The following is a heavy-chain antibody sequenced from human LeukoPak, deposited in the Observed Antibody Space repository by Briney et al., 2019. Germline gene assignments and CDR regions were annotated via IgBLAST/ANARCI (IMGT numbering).Heavy chain of an antibody. J-gene: IGHJ4*02. V-gene: IGHV1-2*02. D-gene: IGHD6-13*01. CDR3: ARGIAAAGPGDY. Sequence: ASVKVSCKVSGYTFTGYYMHWVRQAPGQILQWMGWINPKSGGTKYAQKFQGRVTMTRDTSISTAYMEVSRLRSDDTAVYYCARGIAAAGPGDYWGQGTLVTVSS. CDR2: INPKSGGT. CDR1: GYTFTGYY.